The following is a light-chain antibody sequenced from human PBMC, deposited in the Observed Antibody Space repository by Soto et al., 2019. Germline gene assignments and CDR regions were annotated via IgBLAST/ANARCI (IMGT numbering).Light chain of an antibody. J-gene: IGKJ2*01. CDR2: GAS. V-gene: IGKV3-20*01. CDR1: QSVSSSY. Sequence: EIVLTQSPGTLSLSPGERATLSCRASQSVSSSYLAWYQQKPGQAPRLLIYGASSSATGIPDRFSGSGSGTDFTLTISRLEPEDFAVYYCQQYGSSPWTTFGQGTKLEIK. CDR3: QQYGSSPWTT.